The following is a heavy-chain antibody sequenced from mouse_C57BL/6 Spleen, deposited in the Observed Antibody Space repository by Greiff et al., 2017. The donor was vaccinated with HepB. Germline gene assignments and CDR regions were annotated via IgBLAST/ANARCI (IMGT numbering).Heavy chain of an antibody. V-gene: IGHV1-26*01. CDR1: GYTFTDYY. J-gene: IGHJ1*03. CDR2: INPNNGGT. Sequence: EVQLQQSGPELVKPGAPVKISCKASGYTFTDYYMNWVKQSHGKSLEWIGDINPNNGGTSYNQKFKGKATLTVDKSSSTAYMELRSLTSEDSAVYYCARTRYDYDDWYFDVWGTGTTVTVST. D-gene: IGHD2-4*01. CDR3: ARTRYDYDDWYFDV.